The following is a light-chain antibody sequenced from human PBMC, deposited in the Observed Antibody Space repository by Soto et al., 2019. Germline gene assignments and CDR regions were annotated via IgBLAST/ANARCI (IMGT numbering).Light chain of an antibody. V-gene: IGLV2-14*01. CDR1: SSDVGGYNY. J-gene: IGLJ1*01. CDR2: DVS. CDR3: SSYTSSFYV. Sequence: QSLLTQPSSLSWSPGQSITLSCPGNSSDVGGYNYVSWYQQHPGKAPKLMIYDVSNRPSGVSNRFSGSKSGNTASLTISGLQAEDEADYYCSSYTSSFYVFGTGTKVTVL.